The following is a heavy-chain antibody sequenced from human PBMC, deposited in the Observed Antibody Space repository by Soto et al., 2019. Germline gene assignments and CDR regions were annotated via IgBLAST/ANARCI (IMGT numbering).Heavy chain of an antibody. Sequence: PGGSLRLSCAASGFTFSNYGMHWVRQAPGKGLEWVAVIWYDGSNKYYADSVKGRFSISRDNSKNMLYLQMDNLRAEDTAIYYCARTAPSTAMVAYWGQGSLVTVSS. CDR3: ARTAPSTAMVAY. J-gene: IGHJ4*02. V-gene: IGHV3-33*01. CDR1: GFTFSNYG. CDR2: IWYDGSNK. D-gene: IGHD5-18*01.